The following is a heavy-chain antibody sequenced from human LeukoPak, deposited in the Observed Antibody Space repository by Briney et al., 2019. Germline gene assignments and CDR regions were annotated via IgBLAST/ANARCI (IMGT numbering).Heavy chain of an antibody. J-gene: IGHJ5*02. D-gene: IGHD6-13*01. CDR2: ISAYNGNT. Sequence: ASVKVSCKASGYTFTSYGISWVRQAPGQGLEWMGWISAYNGNTNYAQNLQGRVTMTTDTSTSTAYMELRSLGSDDTAMYYCARDRARIAGAGTNLGFDPWGQGTLVTVSS. CDR3: ARDRARIAGAGTNLGFDP. V-gene: IGHV1-18*01. CDR1: GYTFTSYG.